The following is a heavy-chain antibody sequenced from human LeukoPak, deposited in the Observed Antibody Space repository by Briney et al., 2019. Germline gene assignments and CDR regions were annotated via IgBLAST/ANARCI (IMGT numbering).Heavy chain of an antibody. CDR1: GGSISSGSYY. CDR2: IYTSGST. J-gene: IGHJ4*02. Sequence: SETLSLTCTVSGGSISSGSYYWSWIRQPAGKGLEWIGRIYTSGSTNYNPSLKSRVTISVDTSKNQFSLKLSSVTAADTAVYYCAREDKVGYCSSTSCYAPLDYWGQGTLVTVSS. CDR3: AREDKVGYCSSTSCYAPLDY. V-gene: IGHV4-61*02. D-gene: IGHD2-2*03.